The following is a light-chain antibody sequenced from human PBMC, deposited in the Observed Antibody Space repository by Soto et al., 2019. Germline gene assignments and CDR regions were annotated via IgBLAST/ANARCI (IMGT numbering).Light chain of an antibody. CDR1: QNVDKW. V-gene: IGKV1-5*03. CDR3: QHYSTFPWT. CDR2: KAS. Sequence: DIQMTQSPSTLSASVGDRVTITCRASQNVDKWLDWDQQKPGKAPTLLIYKASTLEVGVPSRFSGGGSGTEFTLTIASLQPDDFATYYCQHYSTFPWTFGQGTKVEVK. J-gene: IGKJ1*01.